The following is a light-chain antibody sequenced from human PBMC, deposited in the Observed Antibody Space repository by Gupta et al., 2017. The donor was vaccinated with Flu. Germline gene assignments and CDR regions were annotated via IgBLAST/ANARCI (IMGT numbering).Light chain of an antibody. CDR3: RSFTTSSTWV. Sequence: SALTQPASVSGSPGQSITISCTGTRSDVGAYSYVSWYQQDPGKAPKLMIYEVSKRPSGVSNRFSGSKPGNTASLTISGRQAEDEADYYCRSFTTSSTWVFGGGTKLTVL. CDR1: RSDVGAYSY. J-gene: IGLJ3*02. V-gene: IGLV2-14*01. CDR2: EVS.